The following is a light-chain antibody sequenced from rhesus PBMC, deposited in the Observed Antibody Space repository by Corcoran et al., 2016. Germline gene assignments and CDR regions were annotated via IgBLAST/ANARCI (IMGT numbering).Light chain of an antibody. J-gene: IGKJ3*01. CDR1: QGITND. V-gene: IGKV1-25*01. CDR3: QHYYSTPFA. CDR2: EVS. Sequence: DIQMTQSPSSLSASVGDRATITCRASQGITNDLAWYQQKPGETPKLLIYEVSSLQSGIPSRFSGSGSGTDFTLTISSLQSEDFATYYCQHYYSTPFAFGPGTKLDIK.